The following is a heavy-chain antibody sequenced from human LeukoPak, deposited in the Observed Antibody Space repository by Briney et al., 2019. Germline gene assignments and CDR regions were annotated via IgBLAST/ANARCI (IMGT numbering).Heavy chain of an antibody. CDR1: GYSFTSYW. V-gene: IGHV5-51*01. CDR3: ARSYCGGDCSLYYFDY. J-gene: IGHJ4*02. Sequence: GESLKISCKGSGYSFTSYWIGWVRQMPGKGLEWMGIIYPGDSDTRYSPSFQGQVTISADKSISTAYLQWSSLQASDTAMYYCARSYCGGDCSLYYFDYWGQGTLVSVSS. D-gene: IGHD2-21*02. CDR2: IYPGDSDT.